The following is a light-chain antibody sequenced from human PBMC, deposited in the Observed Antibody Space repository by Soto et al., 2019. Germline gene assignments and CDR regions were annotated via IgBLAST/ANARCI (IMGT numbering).Light chain of an antibody. V-gene: IGKV3-15*01. Sequence: ETVMTQSPVTLSVSPGDTAALSCRASQRVSNHFAWYQQKPGQAPRLLIYAASTRAAGVPVRFSGSGSETDFTLTISRLEPEDFAVYYCQQYDRSPLTFGGGTKVDIK. CDR3: QQYDRSPLT. CDR1: QRVSNH. J-gene: IGKJ4*01. CDR2: AAS.